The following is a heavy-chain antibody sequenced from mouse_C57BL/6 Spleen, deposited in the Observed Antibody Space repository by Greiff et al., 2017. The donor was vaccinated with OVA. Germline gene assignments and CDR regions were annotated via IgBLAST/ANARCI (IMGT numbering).Heavy chain of an antibody. CDR1: GFTFSSYG. Sequence: DVQLVESGGDLVKPGGSLKLSCAASGFTFSSYGMSWVRQTPDKRLEWVATISSGGSYTYYPDSVKGRFTISRDNAKNTLYLQMSSLKSEDTAMYYCARQGITTVERVYAMDYWGQGTSVTVSS. V-gene: IGHV5-6*01. CDR3: ARQGITTVERVYAMDY. D-gene: IGHD1-1*01. CDR2: ISSGGSYT. J-gene: IGHJ4*01.